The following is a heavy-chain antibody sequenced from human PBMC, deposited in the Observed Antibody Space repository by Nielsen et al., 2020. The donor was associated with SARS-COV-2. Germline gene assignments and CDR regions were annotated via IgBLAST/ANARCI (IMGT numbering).Heavy chain of an antibody. CDR2: ISYDGSNK. D-gene: IGHD3-10*01. CDR1: GFTFSSYG. CDR3: TRGWLGDLLFDF. Sequence: GESLKISCAASGFTFSSYGMHWVRQAPGKGLEWVAIISYDGSNKYYADSVKGRFTISRDNSKNTLYLQLSSLRAEDTAIYYCTRGWLGDLLFDFWGQGALVTVSS. J-gene: IGHJ4*02. V-gene: IGHV3-30*03.